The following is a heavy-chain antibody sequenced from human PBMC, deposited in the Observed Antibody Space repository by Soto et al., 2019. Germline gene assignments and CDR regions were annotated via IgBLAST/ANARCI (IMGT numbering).Heavy chain of an antibody. CDR2: MNPNSGNT. CDR1: GYTFTSYD. D-gene: IGHD1-26*01. J-gene: IGHJ4*02. Sequence: QVQLVQSGAEVKKPGASVKVSCKASGYTFTSYDINWVRQATGQGLEWMGWMNPNSGNTGYAQKFQGRVTMTRNTSISTAYMELSSLRSEDTAVYYCARGLSKIEWEPIRNDYWAQGTLVIVSS. CDR3: ARGLSKIEWEPIRNDY. V-gene: IGHV1-8*01.